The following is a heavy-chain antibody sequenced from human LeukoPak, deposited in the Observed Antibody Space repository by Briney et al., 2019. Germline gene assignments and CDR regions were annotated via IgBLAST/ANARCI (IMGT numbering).Heavy chain of an antibody. V-gene: IGHV4-39*07. D-gene: IGHD3-22*01. J-gene: IGHJ5*02. CDR2: IYYSGST. CDR3: ARDLSGDSSGPQGFDP. CDR1: GGSISSSSYY. Sequence: SETLSLTCTVSGGSISSSSYYWGWIRQPPGKGLEWIGSIYYSGSTYYNPSLKSRVTISVDTSKNQFSLKLSSVTAADTAVYYCARDLSGDSSGPQGFDPWGQGTLVTVSS.